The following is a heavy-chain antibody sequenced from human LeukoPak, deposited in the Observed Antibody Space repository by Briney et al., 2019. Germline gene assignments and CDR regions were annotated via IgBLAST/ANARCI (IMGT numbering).Heavy chain of an antibody. D-gene: IGHD2-2*02. CDR1: GFTFDDYG. CDR2: INWNGGST. Sequence: GGSLRLSCAASGFTFDDYGMSWVRQAPGKGLEGVSGINWNGGSTGYADSVKGRFTISRDNAKNSLYLQMNSLRAEDTALYYCARVRGYCSSTSCYTAIDYWGQGTLVTVSS. J-gene: IGHJ4*02. V-gene: IGHV3-20*04. CDR3: ARVRGYCSSTSCYTAIDY.